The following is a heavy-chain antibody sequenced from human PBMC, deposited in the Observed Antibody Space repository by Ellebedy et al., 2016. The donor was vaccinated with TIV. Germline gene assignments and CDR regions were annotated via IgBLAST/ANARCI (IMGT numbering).Heavy chain of an antibody. CDR3: ASFDAGCSGGSCYPREI. J-gene: IGHJ4*02. CDR2: INHSGST. V-gene: IGHV4-34*01. CDR1: GGSFSGYY. D-gene: IGHD2-15*01. Sequence: SETLSLTCAVYGGSFSGYYWSWIRQPPGKGLEWIGEINHSGSTNYNPSLKSRVTISVDTSKNQFSLKLSSVTAADTAVYYCASFDAGCSGGSCYPREIWGQGTLVTVSS.